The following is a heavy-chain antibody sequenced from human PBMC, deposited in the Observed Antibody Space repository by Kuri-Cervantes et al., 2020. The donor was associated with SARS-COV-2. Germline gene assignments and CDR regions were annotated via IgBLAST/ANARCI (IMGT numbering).Heavy chain of an antibody. CDR2: IIPIFGTA. V-gene: IGHV1-69*13. Sequence: SVKVSCKASGYTFTIYAISWVRQAPGPGLEWMGGIIPIFGTANYAQKFQGRVTITADESTSTAYMELSSLRSEDTAVYYCARASGSSLHYGMDVWGQGTTVTVSS. D-gene: IGHD1-26*01. J-gene: IGHJ6*02. CDR3: ARASGSSLHYGMDV. CDR1: GYTFTIYA.